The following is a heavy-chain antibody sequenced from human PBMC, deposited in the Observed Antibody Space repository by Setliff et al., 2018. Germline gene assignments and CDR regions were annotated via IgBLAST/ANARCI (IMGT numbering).Heavy chain of an antibody. J-gene: IGHJ4*02. CDR3: ARDRGSGSYFLRYFDY. V-gene: IGHV3-48*01. Sequence: PGGSLRLSCAASGFTFSSYSMNWVRQAPGKGLEWVSYISGSSSTIYYADSVKGRFTISRDNAKNSLYLQMNSLRAEDTAVYYCARDRGSGSYFLRYFDYWGQGTLVTVSS. D-gene: IGHD1-26*01. CDR2: ISGSSSTI. CDR1: GFTFSSYS.